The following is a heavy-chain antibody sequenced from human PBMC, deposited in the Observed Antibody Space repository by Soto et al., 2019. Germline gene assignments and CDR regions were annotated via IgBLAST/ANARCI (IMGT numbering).Heavy chain of an antibody. D-gene: IGHD6-19*01. CDR2: ISYDGSNK. J-gene: IGHJ4*02. Sequence: QVQLVESGGGVVQPGRSLRLSCAASGFTFSSYGMHWVRQAPGKGLEWVAVISYDGSNKYYADSVKGRFTISRDNSKNTLYRQMNSLRAEDTAVYYCAKDRIAVAGTADYWGQGTLVTVSS. CDR3: AKDRIAVAGTADY. V-gene: IGHV3-30*18. CDR1: GFTFSSYG.